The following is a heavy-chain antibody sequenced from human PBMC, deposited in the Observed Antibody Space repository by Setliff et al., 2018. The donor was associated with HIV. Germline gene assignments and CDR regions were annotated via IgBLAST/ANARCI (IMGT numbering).Heavy chain of an antibody. D-gene: IGHD2-2*01. CDR1: GESFSGYY. Sequence: SETLSLTCAVFGESFSGYYWSWIRQPPGKGLEWIGEINHSGNTNYNPSLKSRVTISIDTSKNQFSLKLSSVTAADTAVYYCARTRGRAPVSYYFDYWGQGTLVTVSS. CDR2: INHSGNT. J-gene: IGHJ4*02. V-gene: IGHV4-34*01. CDR3: ARTRGRAPVSYYFDY.